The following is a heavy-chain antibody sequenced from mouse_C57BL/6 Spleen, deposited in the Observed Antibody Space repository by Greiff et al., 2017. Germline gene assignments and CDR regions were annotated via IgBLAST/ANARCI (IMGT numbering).Heavy chain of an antibody. J-gene: IGHJ1*03. Sequence: QVQLKQPGAELVKPGASVKLSCKASGYTFTSYWMHWVKQRPGQGLEWIGMIHPNSGSTNYNEKFKSKATLTVDKSTSTAYMQLSSLTSEDSAVYYCARGNYDWYFDVWGTGTTVTVSS. D-gene: IGHD2-4*01. CDR3: ARGNYDWYFDV. V-gene: IGHV1-64*01. CDR2: IHPNSGST. CDR1: GYTFTSYW.